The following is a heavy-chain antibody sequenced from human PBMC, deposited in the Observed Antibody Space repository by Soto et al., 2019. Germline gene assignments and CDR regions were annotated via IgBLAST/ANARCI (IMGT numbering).Heavy chain of an antibody. J-gene: IGHJ4*02. CDR3: ARVPPWGNSAGDYYIQHYDS. CDR1: GYTFTRYA. Sequence: ASVKVSCKASGYTFTRYAMHWLRQAPGQRPQWMGWINGGSGNTKYSQDFQGRVTFTRDTFATTAYLELSSLRSEDTAVYYCARVPPWGNSAGDYYIQHYDSWGQGTPVTVSS. V-gene: IGHV1-3*01. CDR2: INGGSGNT. D-gene: IGHD3-10*01.